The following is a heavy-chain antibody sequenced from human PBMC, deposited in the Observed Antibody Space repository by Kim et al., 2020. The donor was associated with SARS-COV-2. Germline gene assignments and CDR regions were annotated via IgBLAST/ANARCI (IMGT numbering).Heavy chain of an antibody. V-gene: IGHV3-9*01. CDR2: I. Sequence: IAYADSVKGRFITSRDNARNSLYLQMNSLRPDDTALYYCTRDVLAGGADVWGQGTAVIVSS. CDR3: TRDVLAGGADV. D-gene: IGHD2-21*01. J-gene: IGHJ6*02.